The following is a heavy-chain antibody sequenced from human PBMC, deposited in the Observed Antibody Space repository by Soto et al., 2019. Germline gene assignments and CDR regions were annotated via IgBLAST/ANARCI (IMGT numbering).Heavy chain of an antibody. CDR3: ARAHYGDYGYGMDV. CDR1: GGSISSGGYS. Sequence: SETLSLTCAVSGGSISSGGYSWSWIRQPPGKGLEWIGYIYHSGSTYYNPSLKSRVTISVDRSRNQFSLKLSSVTAADTAVYYCARAHYGDYGYGMDVWGQGTTVTVSS. D-gene: IGHD4-17*01. V-gene: IGHV4-30-2*01. J-gene: IGHJ6*02. CDR2: IYHSGST.